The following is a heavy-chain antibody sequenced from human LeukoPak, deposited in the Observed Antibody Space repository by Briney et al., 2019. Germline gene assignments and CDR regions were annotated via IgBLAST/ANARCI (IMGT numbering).Heavy chain of an antibody. V-gene: IGHV3-74*01. D-gene: IGHD5-18*01. CDR1: GFTFSSYW. J-gene: IGHJ4*02. CDR2: INSDGSST. CDR3: ARGPDVDTAMVLGGDY. Sequence: GGSLRLSCAASGFTFSSYWMHWVRQAPGKGLVWVSRINSDGSSTIYADSVKGRFTISRDNAKNTLYLKMNSLRAEDTAVYYCARGPDVDTAMVLGGDYWGQGTQVTVSS.